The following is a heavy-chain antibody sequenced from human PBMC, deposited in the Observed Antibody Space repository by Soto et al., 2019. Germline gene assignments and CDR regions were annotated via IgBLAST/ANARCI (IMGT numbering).Heavy chain of an antibody. V-gene: IGHV4-30-4*01. D-gene: IGHD2-15*01. CDR1: GGSISSGDYY. Sequence: SETLSLTCTVSGGSISSGDYYWSWIRQPPGKGLEWIGYIYYSGSTYYNPSLKSRVTISVDTSKNQFSLKLSSVTAADTAVYYCARCPCSGGSCYVGAEYFQHWGQGTLVTVSS. J-gene: IGHJ1*01. CDR2: IYYSGST. CDR3: ARCPCSGGSCYVGAEYFQH.